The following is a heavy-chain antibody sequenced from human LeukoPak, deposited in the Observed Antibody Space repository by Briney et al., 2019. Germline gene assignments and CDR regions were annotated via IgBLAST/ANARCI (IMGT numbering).Heavy chain of an antibody. D-gene: IGHD2-15*01. CDR1: GFTFDDYA. CDR3: ARDLCSGGSCYLDY. Sequence: GGSLRLSCAASGFTFDDYAMHWVRQAPGKGLEWVSGISWNSGSIGYADSVKGRFTISRDNAKNSLYLQMNSLRAEDTAVYYCARDLCSGGSCYLDYWGQGTLVTVSS. CDR2: ISWNSGSI. V-gene: IGHV3-9*01. J-gene: IGHJ4*02.